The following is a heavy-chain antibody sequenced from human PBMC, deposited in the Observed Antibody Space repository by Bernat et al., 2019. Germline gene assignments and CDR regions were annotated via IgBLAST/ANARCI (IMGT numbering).Heavy chain of an antibody. J-gene: IGHJ4*02. D-gene: IGHD2/OR15-2a*01. CDR1: GFTFSSYG. CDR2: ISYDGSNK. Sequence: QVQLVESGGGVVQPGRSLRLSCAASGFTFSSYGMHWVRQAPGKGLEWVAVISYDGSNKYYADSVKGRFSISRDKSKNTLYLQMNSLRDEDTAVYYCAKGGEYFDYWGQGTLVTVSS. CDR3: AKGGEYFDY. V-gene: IGHV3-30*18.